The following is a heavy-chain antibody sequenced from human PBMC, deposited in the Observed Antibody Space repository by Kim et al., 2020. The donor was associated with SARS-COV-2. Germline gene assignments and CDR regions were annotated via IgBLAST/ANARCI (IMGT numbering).Heavy chain of an antibody. CDR1: GGSISSYY. Sequence: SETLSLTCTVSGGSISSYYWSWIRQPPGKGLEWIGYIYYSGSTNYNPSLRSRVTISVDTSKNQFSLKLTSVTAADTAVYYCASLHITVTGDYFDYWGQGTLVTVSS. D-gene: IGHD6-19*01. CDR2: IYYSGST. V-gene: IGHV4-59*13. J-gene: IGHJ4*02. CDR3: ASLHITVTGDYFDY.